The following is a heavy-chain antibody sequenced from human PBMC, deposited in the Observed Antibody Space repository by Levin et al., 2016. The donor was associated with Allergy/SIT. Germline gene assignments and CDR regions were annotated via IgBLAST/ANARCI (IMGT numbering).Heavy chain of an antibody. V-gene: IGHV4-59*12. Sequence: SETLSLTCTVSGGSITSNYWSWIRQPPGRGLEWIGFVHYSGDIGYNPSLKSRVTISIDTSKHQFSLYLNSVTAADTALYYCARDPDTGYLDYWGQGTLVIVSS. CDR1: GGSITSNY. J-gene: IGHJ4*02. CDR3: ARDPDTGYLDY. CDR2: VHYSGDI. D-gene: IGHD2-15*01.